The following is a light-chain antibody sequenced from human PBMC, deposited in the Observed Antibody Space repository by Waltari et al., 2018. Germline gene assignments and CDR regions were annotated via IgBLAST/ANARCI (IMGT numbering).Light chain of an antibody. CDR1: QSVLYSSNNKNY. J-gene: IGKJ4*01. CDR3: QQYYSTVT. V-gene: IGKV4-1*01. Sequence: DIVMTQSPDSLAVSLGERATINCKSSQSVLYSSNNKNYLAWYQQKPGQPPKLLIYWASTRESGVPDRFSGSGSGTDFTLTISSLQAEDVAVYYCQQYYSTVTFGGGTKVEI. CDR2: WAS.